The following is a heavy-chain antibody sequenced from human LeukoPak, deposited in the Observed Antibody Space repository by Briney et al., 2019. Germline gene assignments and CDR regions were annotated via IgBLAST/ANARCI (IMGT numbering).Heavy chain of an antibody. V-gene: IGHV1-46*01. J-gene: IGHJ3*02. Sequence: ASVKVSCKASGYTFTNYYIHWVRQAPGQGLEWMGLINPGGGNANYAQNFQGRVTMTRDTSASTVYMQLSSLRSEDTAMYYCARIRDGYNDAYDIWGQGTVVTVPS. CDR2: INPGGGNA. CDR1: GYTFTNYY. D-gene: IGHD5-24*01. CDR3: ARIRDGYNDAYDI.